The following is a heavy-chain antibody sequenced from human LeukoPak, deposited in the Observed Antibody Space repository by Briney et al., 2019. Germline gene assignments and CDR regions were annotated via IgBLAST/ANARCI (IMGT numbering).Heavy chain of an antibody. D-gene: IGHD6-19*01. CDR1: GFTLNSYA. Sequence: GGSLRLSCAASGFTLNSYAMYWVRQAPGKGLEWVSGLVGSGCSAHYADSVKGRYTISRDNSKNTVYLQMDSLRVEDTAVYYCGKTTTGYSSGRYPGWPVDYWGQGTLVTVSS. V-gene: IGHV3-23*01. J-gene: IGHJ4*02. CDR2: LVGSGCSA. CDR3: GKTTTGYSSGRYPGWPVDY.